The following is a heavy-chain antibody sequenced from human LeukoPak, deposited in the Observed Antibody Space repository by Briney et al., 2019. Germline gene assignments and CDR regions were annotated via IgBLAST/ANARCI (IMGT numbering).Heavy chain of an antibody. CDR2: FDPEDGET. CDR3: ATGGYCGGDCYSGPHDY. J-gene: IGHJ4*02. V-gene: IGHV1-24*01. D-gene: IGHD2-21*02. CDR1: GYTLTELS. Sequence: ASVKVSCKVSGYTLTELSMHWVRQAPGKGLEWMGGFDPEDGETIYAQKFQGRVTMTEDTSTDTAYMELSSLSSEDTAVYYCATGGYCGGDCYSGPHDYWGQGTLVTVSS.